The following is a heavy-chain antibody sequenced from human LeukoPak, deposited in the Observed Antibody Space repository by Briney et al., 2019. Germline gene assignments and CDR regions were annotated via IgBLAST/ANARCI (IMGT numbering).Heavy chain of an antibody. CDR1: GGSFSGYY. CDR2: INHSGST. J-gene: IGHJ5*02. CDR3: ARKGVGYYGSRGWFDP. D-gene: IGHD3-10*01. Sequence: PSETLSLTCAVYGGSFSGYYWSWIRQPPGKGLEWIGEINHSGSTNYNPSLKSRVTISVDTSKNQFSLKLGSVTAADTAVYYCARKGVGYYGSRGWFDPWGQGTLVTVSS. V-gene: IGHV4-34*01.